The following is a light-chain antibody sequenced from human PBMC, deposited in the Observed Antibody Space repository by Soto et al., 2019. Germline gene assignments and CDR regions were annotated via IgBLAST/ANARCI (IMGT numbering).Light chain of an antibody. Sequence: QSALTQPASVSGSPGQSITISCTGTSSDIGGYNYVSWYQQHPGKAPKLMIYDVSNRPSGVSNRFSGSKSGNTASLTISGLKGEDEADYYCSSYTRSSTLYVVFGGGTKLTVL. CDR1: SSDIGGYNY. J-gene: IGLJ2*01. CDR3: SSYTRSSTLYVV. CDR2: DVS. V-gene: IGLV2-14*01.